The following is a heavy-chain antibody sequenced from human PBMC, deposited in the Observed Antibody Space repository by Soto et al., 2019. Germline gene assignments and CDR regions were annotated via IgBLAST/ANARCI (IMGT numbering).Heavy chain of an antibody. V-gene: IGHV2-5*02. CDR1: GFSLSTSGVG. CDR2: IYWDDDK. J-gene: IGHJ6*02. Sequence: QITLKESGPTLVKPTQTLTLTCTFSGFSLSTSGVGVGWIRQPPGKALEWLALIYWDDDKRYSPSLKSRLTITKDTSKNQVVLTMTNMDPVDTATYYCAHSEHDYCDQYGMDVWGQGTTVTVSS. CDR3: AHSEHDYCDQYGMDV. D-gene: IGHD4-17*01.